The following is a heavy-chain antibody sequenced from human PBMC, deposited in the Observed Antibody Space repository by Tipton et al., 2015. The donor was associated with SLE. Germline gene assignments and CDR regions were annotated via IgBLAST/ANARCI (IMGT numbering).Heavy chain of an antibody. J-gene: IGHJ3*02. CDR3: AILGDISGSYGGAFEI. V-gene: IGHV5-51*03. D-gene: IGHD1-26*01. Sequence: QSGAEVKKPGESLKISCKGSGYSFTSYWIGWVRQMPGKGLEWMGIIYPGDSDTRYSPSFQGQVTISADKSITTAYLQWSSQKASDTAMYYGAILGDISGSYGGAFEIWGQGTMVTVSA. CDR1: GYSFTSYW. CDR2: IYPGDSDT.